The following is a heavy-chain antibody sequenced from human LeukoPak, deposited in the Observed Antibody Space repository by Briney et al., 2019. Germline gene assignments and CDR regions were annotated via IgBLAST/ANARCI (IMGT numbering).Heavy chain of an antibody. V-gene: IGHV4-34*01. D-gene: IGHD4-23*01. CDR2: INHSGST. CDR3: ASDYGGNSWAGMDV. CDR1: GGSFSGYY. J-gene: IGHJ6*02. Sequence: SETLSLTCAVYGGSFSGYYWSWIRQPPGKGLEWIGEINHSGSTNYNPSLKSRVTISVDTSKNQFPLKLSSVTAADTAVYYCASDYGGNSWAGMDVWGQGTTVTVSS.